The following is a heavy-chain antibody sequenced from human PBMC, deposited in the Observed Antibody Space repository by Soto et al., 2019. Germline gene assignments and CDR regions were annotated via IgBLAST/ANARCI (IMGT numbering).Heavy chain of an antibody. J-gene: IGHJ6*03. D-gene: IGHD2-2*01. CDR1: GGFISSGDYY. CDR2: IEHSGSS. Sequence: QVQLQESGPGLVKPSQTLSLTCTVSGGFISSGDYYWNWIRQLPGKGLEWIGYIEHSGSSFYNPSLKGRFALALDTSKNQFSLKLNSVTAADTAVYYCAREVVPATVDFYYYYIDFWGKGTTVTVSS. CDR3: AREVVPATVDFYYYYIDF. V-gene: IGHV4-31*03.